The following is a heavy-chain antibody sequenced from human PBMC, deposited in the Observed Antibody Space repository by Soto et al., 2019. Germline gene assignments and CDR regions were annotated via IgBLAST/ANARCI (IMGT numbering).Heavy chain of an antibody. D-gene: IGHD5-12*01. CDR2: INPNSGGT. CDR3: ARDRSGYDNWFDP. J-gene: IGHJ5*02. Sequence: ASVKVSCKASGYTFTGYYMHWVRQAPGQGLEWMGWINPNSGGTNYAQKFQGWVTMTRDTSISTAYMELSRLRSDDTAVYYCARDRSGYDNWFDPWGQGTLVTVSS. V-gene: IGHV1-2*04. CDR1: GYTFTGYY.